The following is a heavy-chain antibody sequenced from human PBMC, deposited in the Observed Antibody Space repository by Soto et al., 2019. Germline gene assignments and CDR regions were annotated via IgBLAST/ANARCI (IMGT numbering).Heavy chain of an antibody. J-gene: IGHJ5*02. CDR2: IIPIFGTA. CDR1: GGTFSSYT. Sequence: GASVKVSCKASGGTFSSYTISWVRQAPGQGLEWMGRIIPIFGTANYAQKFQGRVTITADESTSTAYMELRSLRSDDTAVYYCARGVGSGSYYNQYNWFDPWGQGTLVTVSS. D-gene: IGHD3-10*01. CDR3: ARGVGSGSYYNQYNWFDP. V-gene: IGHV1-69*13.